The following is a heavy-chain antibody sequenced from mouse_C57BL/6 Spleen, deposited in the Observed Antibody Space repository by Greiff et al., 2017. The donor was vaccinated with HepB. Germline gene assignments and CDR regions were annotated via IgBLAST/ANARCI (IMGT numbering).Heavy chain of an antibody. V-gene: IGHV5-16*01. J-gene: IGHJ3*01. Sequence: EVKLVESEGGLVQPGSSMKLSCTASGFTFSDYYMAWVRQVPEKGLEWVANINYDGSSTYYLDSLKSRFIISRDNAKNILYLQMSSLKSEDTATYYCARESDYDEGFAYWGQGTLVTVSA. CDR3: ARESDYDEGFAY. CDR2: INYDGSST. CDR1: GFTFSDYY. D-gene: IGHD2-4*01.